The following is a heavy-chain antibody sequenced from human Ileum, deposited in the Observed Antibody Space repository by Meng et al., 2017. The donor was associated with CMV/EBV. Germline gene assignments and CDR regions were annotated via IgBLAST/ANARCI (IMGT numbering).Heavy chain of an antibody. CDR2: LHGADNT. V-gene: IGHV3-53*01. J-gene: IGHJ4*02. CDR3: TRERDHFFDY. CDR1: GFTVSSND. Sequence: LRLSCVVSGFTVSSNDMNWVRQAPGKGLEWVSFLHGADNTYYADSVKGRFTISRDNSKNTLFLQMNSLRAEDTAVYYCTRERDHFFDYWGQGTLVTVSS.